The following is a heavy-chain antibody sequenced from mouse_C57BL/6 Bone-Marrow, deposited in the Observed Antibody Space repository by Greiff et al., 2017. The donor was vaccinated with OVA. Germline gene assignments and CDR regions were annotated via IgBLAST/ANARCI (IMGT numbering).Heavy chain of an antibody. D-gene: IGHD3-2*02. V-gene: IGHV5-4*01. Sequence: DVMLVESGGGLVKPGGSLKLSCAASGFTFSSYAMSWVRQTPEKRLEWVATISDGGSYTYYPDNVKGRFTISRDNAKNNLYLQMSHLKSEDTAMYYCARDSSGFYYFDYWGQGTTLTVS. CDR3: ARDSSGFYYFDY. J-gene: IGHJ2*01. CDR2: ISDGGSYT. CDR1: GFTFSSYA.